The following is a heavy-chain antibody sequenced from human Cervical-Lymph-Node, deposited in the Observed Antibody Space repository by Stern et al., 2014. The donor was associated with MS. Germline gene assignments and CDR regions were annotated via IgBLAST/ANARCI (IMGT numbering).Heavy chain of an antibody. D-gene: IGHD6-19*01. CDR1: GYSFVNYW. CDR2: IYPSNSDT. CDR3: ARHARYHSSGWRFDY. J-gene: IGHJ4*02. Sequence: EVQLVESGAEVKKPGESLKISCKASGYSFVNYWIAWVRQMPGKGLEWMGIIYPSNSDTTYSPSLPGHVTISADRSINTAYLQWSGLMASDTAMYYCARHARYHSSGWRFDYWGQGTLVTVSS. V-gene: IGHV5-51*01.